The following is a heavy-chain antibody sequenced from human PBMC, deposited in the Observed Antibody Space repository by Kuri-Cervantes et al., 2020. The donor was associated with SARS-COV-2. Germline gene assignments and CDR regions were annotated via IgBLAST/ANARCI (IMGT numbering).Heavy chain of an antibody. Sequence: ESLKISCTVSGYSISSGYYWGWIRQPPGKGLEWIGSIYHSGSTYYNPSLKSRVTVSVDTSKNQFSLKLSSVTAADTAVYYCARVRSDILTGYPFDYWGQGTLVTVSS. V-gene: IGHV4-38-2*02. CDR2: IYHSGST. CDR3: ARVRSDILTGYPFDY. J-gene: IGHJ4*02. CDR1: GYSISSGYY. D-gene: IGHD3-9*01.